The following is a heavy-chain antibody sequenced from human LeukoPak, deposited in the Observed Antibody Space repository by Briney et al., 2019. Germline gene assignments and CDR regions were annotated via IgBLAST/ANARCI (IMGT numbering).Heavy chain of an antibody. D-gene: IGHD6-19*01. V-gene: IGHV4-39*01. CDR2: IYYSGST. J-gene: IGHJ4*02. CDR1: GGSISSSSYY. CDR3: ARRGEWLALDY. Sequence: PSETLSLTCTVSGGSISSSSYYWGWIRQPPGKGLEWIGSIYYSGSTYYNPSLKSRVTISVDTSKNQFSLKLSSVTAADTAVYYCARRGEWLALDYWGQGTLVTVSS.